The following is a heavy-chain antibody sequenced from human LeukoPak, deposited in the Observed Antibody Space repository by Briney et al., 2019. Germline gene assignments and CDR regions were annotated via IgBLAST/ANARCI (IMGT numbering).Heavy chain of an antibody. CDR3: ARDLGGYI. J-gene: IGHJ3*02. Sequence: GGSLRLSCAASGFTFSSYAMHWVRQAPGKGLEWVAVISYDGSNKYYADSVKGRFTISRDNSKNTLYLQMNSLRAEDTAVYYCARDLGGYIWGQGTMATVSS. V-gene: IGHV3-30*04. CDR2: ISYDGSNK. CDR1: GFTFSSYA.